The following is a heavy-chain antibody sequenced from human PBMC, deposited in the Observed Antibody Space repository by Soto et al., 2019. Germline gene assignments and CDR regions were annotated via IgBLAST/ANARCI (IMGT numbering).Heavy chain of an antibody. CDR1: GGSISNYY. V-gene: IGHV4-59*01. D-gene: IGHD1-26*01. J-gene: IGHJ4*02. CDR3: ARVGGD. CDR2: IYYGGST. Sequence: QVLLQESGPGLVKPSETLSLTCSVSGGSISNYYWAWIRQPPGKGLEWIGYIYYGGSTYNNPSLKGRVAISVDKSKNQFSLKLSSMNVADTAFYYCARVGGDWGQGTLVTVSS.